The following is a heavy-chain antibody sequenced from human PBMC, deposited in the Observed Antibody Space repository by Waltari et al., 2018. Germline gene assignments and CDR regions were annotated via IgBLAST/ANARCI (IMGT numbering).Heavy chain of an antibody. CDR2: IYSCGST. D-gene: IGHD3-3*01. CDR3: ARGATYYDFWSGYKLDY. CDR1: GFTVSSNY. V-gene: IGHV3-53*01. Sequence: EVQLVESGGGLIQPGGSLRLSCAASGFTVSSNYMSWVRQAPGKGLEWVSVIYSCGSTYDADSVKGRFTISRDNSKNTLYLQMNSLRAEDTAVYYCARGATYYDFWSGYKLDYWGQGTLVTVSS. J-gene: IGHJ4*02.